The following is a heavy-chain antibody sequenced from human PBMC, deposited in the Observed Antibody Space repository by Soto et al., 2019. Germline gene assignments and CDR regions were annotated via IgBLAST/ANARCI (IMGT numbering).Heavy chain of an antibody. J-gene: IGHJ4*02. CDR2: IIAGGGGT. CDR3: AKREVTYFDS. CDR1: GFTFSNYV. D-gene: IGHD2-21*02. V-gene: IGHV3-23*01. Sequence: EVQLLESGGGLVQPGGSLRLSCAASGFTFSNYVMTWVRQVPGKGLEWVSGIIAGGGGTEYADSVKGRFTISRDNSKNTLYLQMNSLRAEDTAIYYCAKREVTYFDSWGQGTLVTVSS.